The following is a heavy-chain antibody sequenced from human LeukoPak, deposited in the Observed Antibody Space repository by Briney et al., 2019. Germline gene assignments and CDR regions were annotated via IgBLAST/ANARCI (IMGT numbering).Heavy chain of an antibody. V-gene: IGHV3-30*02. CDR2: IRYDGSNK. D-gene: IGHD3-10*01. CDR3: AKGISMVRGVIDY. CDR1: GFTFSSYG. J-gene: IGHJ4*02. Sequence: GGSLRLSCAASGFTFSSYGMHWVRQAPGKGLEWVAFIRYDGSNKYYADSVKGRFTISRDNSKNTLYLQMNSLRAKDTAVYYCAKGISMVRGVIDYWGQGTLVTVSS.